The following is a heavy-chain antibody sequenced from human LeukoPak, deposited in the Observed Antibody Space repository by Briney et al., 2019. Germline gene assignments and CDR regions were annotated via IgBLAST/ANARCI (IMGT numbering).Heavy chain of an antibody. V-gene: IGHV1-69*13. CDR3: ARGGELHYDSSGYLYYSDY. Sequence: ASVKVSCKASGGTFSSYAISWVRQAPGQGLEWMGGIIPIFGTANYAQKFQGRVTITADESTSTAYMELSSLRSEDTAVYYCARGGELHYDSSGYLYYSDYWGQGTLVTVSS. CDR2: IIPIFGTA. J-gene: IGHJ4*02. D-gene: IGHD3-22*01. CDR1: GGTFSSYA.